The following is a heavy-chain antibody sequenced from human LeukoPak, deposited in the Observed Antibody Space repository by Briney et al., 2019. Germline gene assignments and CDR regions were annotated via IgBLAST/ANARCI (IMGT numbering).Heavy chain of an antibody. CDR1: GWSFNDYY. D-gene: IGHD2-2*01. CDR3: ARGQVPAARGYNWFDP. V-gene: IGHV4-34*01. Sequence: SETLSLTCAVYGWSFNDYYWNWIRQPPGKGLEWIGEINARGDTSYNPSLKSRVTISVDTSKKPFSLKLTSMIAADTALYYCARGQVPAARGYNWFDPWGQGTLVTVSS. J-gene: IGHJ5*02. CDR2: INARGDT.